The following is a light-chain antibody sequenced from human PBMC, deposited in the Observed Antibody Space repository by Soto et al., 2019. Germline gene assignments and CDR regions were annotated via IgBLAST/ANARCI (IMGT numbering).Light chain of an antibody. J-gene: IGLJ3*02. Sequence: QSVLTQPPSGSGAPGPKVTIPCFGSSSNIGNNYGSWYQQFPGTAPKLLMYDNNQRLSDIPDRFSGSKSGTSATLGITGLQTGDEADYYCGTWDSSLSAVVFGGGTKLTVL. CDR2: DNN. V-gene: IGLV1-51*01. CDR1: SSNIGNNY. CDR3: GTWDSSLSAVV.